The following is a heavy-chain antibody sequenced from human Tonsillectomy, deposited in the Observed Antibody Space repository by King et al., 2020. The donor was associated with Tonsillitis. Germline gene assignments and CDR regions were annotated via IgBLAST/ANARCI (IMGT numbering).Heavy chain of an antibody. CDR2: IYHSGST. V-gene: IGHV4-38-2*02. D-gene: IGHD6-19*01. Sequence: QLQESGPGLVKPSETLSLTCTVSGYSISSAYYWGWIRQPPGTGLEWIGSIYHSGSTYYDPSLKSRVTISLDTSKNLFSLRLNSVTAADTAVYYCARVLEVAGTKYFQHWGQGTLVIVSS. CDR3: ARVLEVAGTKYFQH. CDR1: GYSISSAYY. J-gene: IGHJ1*01.